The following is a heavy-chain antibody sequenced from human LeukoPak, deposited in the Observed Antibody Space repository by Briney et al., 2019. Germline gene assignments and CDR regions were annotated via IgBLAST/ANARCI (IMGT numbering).Heavy chain of an antibody. J-gene: IGHJ6*02. V-gene: IGHV1-46*01. CDR2: INPSDGGT. CDR3: ARDGEPAVPGGAYFYGMDV. CDR1: GYTFTSYY. D-gene: IGHD6-19*01. Sequence: ASVKVSCKASGYTFTSYYMHWIRQAPGQGLEWMGIINPSDGGTSYAQKFQGRVTMTGDTSTSTVYMELSSLTSDDTAVYYCARDGEPAVPGGAYFYGMDVWGQGTTVTVSS.